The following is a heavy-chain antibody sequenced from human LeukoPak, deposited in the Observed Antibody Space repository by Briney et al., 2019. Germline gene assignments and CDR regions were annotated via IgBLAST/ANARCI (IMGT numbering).Heavy chain of an antibody. CDR2: ISSSSRSM. D-gene: IGHD3-16*02. Sequence: GGSLRLSCAASGFTFSLYSMNWVRQAPGKGLEWISSISSSSRSMYYTDSVKGRFTISRDNAQNSLYLQMSSLRAEDTAMYYCARHGYRSHPNDAFDIWGQGTMVTVSS. J-gene: IGHJ3*02. CDR1: GFTFSLYS. CDR3: ARHGYRSHPNDAFDI. V-gene: IGHV3-21*04.